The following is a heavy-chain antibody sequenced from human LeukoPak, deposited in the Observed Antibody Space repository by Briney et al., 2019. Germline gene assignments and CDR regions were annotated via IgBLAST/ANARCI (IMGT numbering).Heavy chain of an antibody. CDR1: GFTFSSYS. V-gene: IGHV3-21*01. J-gene: IGHJ4*02. CDR2: ISSSSSYI. Sequence: PGGSLRLSCAASGFTFSSYSMNWVRQAPGKGLEWVSSISSSSSYIYYADSVKGRFTISRDNAKNSLYLQMNSLRAEDTAVYYCARDGSTVTNYYFDYWGLGTLVTVSS. D-gene: IGHD4-17*01. CDR3: ARDGSTVTNYYFDY.